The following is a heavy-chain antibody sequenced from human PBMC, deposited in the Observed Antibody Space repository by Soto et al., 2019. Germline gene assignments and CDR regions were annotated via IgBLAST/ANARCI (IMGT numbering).Heavy chain of an antibody. V-gene: IGHV3-48*02. D-gene: IGHD5-12*01. CDR3: ARQVRGGWLQIFDY. J-gene: IGHJ4*02. CDR1: GFTFSSYS. Sequence: GGSLRLSCAASGFTFSSYSMNWVRQAPGKGLEWVSYISSSSSTIYYADSVKGRFTISRDNAKNSLYLQMNSLRDEDTAVYYCARQVRGGWLQIFDYWGQGTLVTVSS. CDR2: ISSSSSTI.